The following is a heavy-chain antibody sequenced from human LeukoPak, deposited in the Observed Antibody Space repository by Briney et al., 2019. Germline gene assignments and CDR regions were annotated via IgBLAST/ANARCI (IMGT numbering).Heavy chain of an antibody. D-gene: IGHD2-2*01. Sequence: SETLSLTCTVSGGSISSGSYYWSWIRQPAGKGLEWIGRIYTSGSTNYNPSLKSRVTISVDTSKNQFSLKLSSVTAADTAVYYCARHRYFVVVPAAIPDWFDPWGQGTLVTVSS. J-gene: IGHJ5*02. CDR3: ARHRYFVVVPAAIPDWFDP. CDR2: IYTSGST. V-gene: IGHV4-61*02. CDR1: GGSISSGSYY.